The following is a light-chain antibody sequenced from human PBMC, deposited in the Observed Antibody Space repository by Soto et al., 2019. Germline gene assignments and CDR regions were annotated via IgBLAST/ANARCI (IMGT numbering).Light chain of an antibody. CDR1: QGIRND. CDR2: AAS. V-gene: IGKV1-33*01. Sequence: DIHTTPAPSSLSASVGHRVTIACRARQGIRNDLGWYQQQPGKAPKLLIYAASSLETGVPSRFSGSGSGTDFTFTISSLQPEDIATYYCQQYDNLPLTFGGGTKVDIK. J-gene: IGKJ4*01. CDR3: QQYDNLPLT.